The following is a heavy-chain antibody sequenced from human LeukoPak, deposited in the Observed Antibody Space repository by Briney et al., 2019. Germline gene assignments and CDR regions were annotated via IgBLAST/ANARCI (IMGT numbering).Heavy chain of an antibody. CDR2: IYYSGST. CDR3: ARGGRYYDSSGYYPAYYYYGMDV. CDR1: GGSISSYY. V-gene: IGHV4-59*01. Sequence: SETLSLTCTVSGGSISSYYWSWTRRPPGKRLEWIGYIYYSGSTNYNPSLKSRVTISVDTSKNQFSLKLSSVTAADTAVYYCARGGRYYDSSGYYPAYYYYGMDVWGQGTTVTVSS. J-gene: IGHJ6*02. D-gene: IGHD3-22*01.